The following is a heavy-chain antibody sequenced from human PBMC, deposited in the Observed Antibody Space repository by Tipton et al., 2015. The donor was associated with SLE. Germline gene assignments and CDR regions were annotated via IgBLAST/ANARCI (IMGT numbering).Heavy chain of an antibody. Sequence: GSLRLSCTASGFTFSYYNMNWVRQAPGEGLEWVSSISSTGIYIYNADSLKGRFTISRDNAKNSLYLQMNSLRAEDTGLYYCVVESATAVGGGQGTLVTVSS. CDR2: ISSTGIYI. D-gene: IGHD2-21*02. V-gene: IGHV3-21*01. CDR1: GFTFSYYN. J-gene: IGHJ4*02. CDR3: VVESATAVG.